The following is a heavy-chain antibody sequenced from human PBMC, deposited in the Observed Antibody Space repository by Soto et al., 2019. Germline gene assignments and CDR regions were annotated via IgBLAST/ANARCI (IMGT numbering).Heavy chain of an antibody. J-gene: IGHJ4*02. D-gene: IGHD5-18*01. V-gene: IGHV1-18*01. CDR1: GYTFTSYS. CDR3: ARDVGYGLIDY. Sequence: QVQLVQSGAEVKKPGASVKVSCKASGYTFTSYSISWVRQAPGQGLEWMGWISAYNGNTYHARKLQGRVTMTTDTTTSTAYMELRSLRCDDTAVYYCARDVGYGLIDYWGQGTLVTVSS. CDR2: ISAYNGNT.